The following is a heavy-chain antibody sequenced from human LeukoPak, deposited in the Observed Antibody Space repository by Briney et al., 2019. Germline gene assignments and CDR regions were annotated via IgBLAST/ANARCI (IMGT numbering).Heavy chain of an antibody. CDR2: IYYSGST. Sequence: SETLSLTCTVSGGSISSSSHYWGWIRQPPGKGLEWIGSIYYSGSTYYNPSLKSRVTISVDTSKNQFSLKLSSVTAADTAVYYCVRSDYGDSYYFDYWGQGTLVTVSS. CDR1: GGSISSSSHY. D-gene: IGHD4-17*01. V-gene: IGHV4-39*01. CDR3: VRSDYGDSYYFDY. J-gene: IGHJ4*02.